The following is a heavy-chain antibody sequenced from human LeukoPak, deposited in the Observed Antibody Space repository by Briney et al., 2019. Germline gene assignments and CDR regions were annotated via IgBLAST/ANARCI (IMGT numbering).Heavy chain of an antibody. Sequence: SETLSLTCTVSGGSISSYYWSWLRQPPGKGLEWIGYIYYSGSTNYNPSLKSRVTISVDTSKNQFSLKLSSVTAADTAVYYCARDPYYYGSGSYHWFDPWGQGTLVTVSS. CDR1: GGSISSYY. J-gene: IGHJ5*02. CDR2: IYYSGST. CDR3: ARDPYYYGSGSYHWFDP. V-gene: IGHV4-59*01. D-gene: IGHD3-10*01.